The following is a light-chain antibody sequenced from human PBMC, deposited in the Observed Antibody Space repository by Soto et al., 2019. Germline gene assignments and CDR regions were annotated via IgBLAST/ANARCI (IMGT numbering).Light chain of an antibody. Sequence: QSALTQPPSASGSPGQSVTISCTGTSSDVGGYKFASWYQRLPGKAPKLIIYDVTRRPPGVPDRFSGSKSGNTASLTVSGLHAEDEGDYYCSAYAGSNSLIFGGGTKVTVL. CDR3: SAYAGSNSLI. CDR2: DVT. J-gene: IGLJ2*01. V-gene: IGLV2-8*01. CDR1: SSDVGGYKF.